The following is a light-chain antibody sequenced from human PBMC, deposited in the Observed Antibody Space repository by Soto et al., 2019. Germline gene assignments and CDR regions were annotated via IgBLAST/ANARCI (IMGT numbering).Light chain of an antibody. Sequence: DIVMTQSPLSLPVTPGEPASISCRSSQSLMQSNGYNYLDWYVQKPGQSPQLLIYLGSNRASGVPDRFSGSESGTDFTLKISRVEAEDVGVYYCMQALQTPTFGQGTKVDIK. J-gene: IGKJ1*01. CDR2: LGS. CDR3: MQALQTPT. V-gene: IGKV2-28*01. CDR1: QSLMQSNGYNY.